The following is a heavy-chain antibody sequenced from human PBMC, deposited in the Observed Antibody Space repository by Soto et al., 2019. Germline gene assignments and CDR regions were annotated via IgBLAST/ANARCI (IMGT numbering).Heavy chain of an antibody. D-gene: IGHD3-3*01. CDR1: GFTFSSYA. V-gene: IGHV3-30-3*01. J-gene: IGHJ6*02. Sequence: QVQLVESGGGVVQPGRSLRLSCAASGFTFSSYAMHWVRQAPGKGLEWVAVISYDGSNKYYADSVKGRFTISRDNSKNTLFLRMNSLRAEDTAVYYCARVAGNYDFWSGYSHYYYYGMDVWGQGATVTVSS. CDR2: ISYDGSNK. CDR3: ARVAGNYDFWSGYSHYYYYGMDV.